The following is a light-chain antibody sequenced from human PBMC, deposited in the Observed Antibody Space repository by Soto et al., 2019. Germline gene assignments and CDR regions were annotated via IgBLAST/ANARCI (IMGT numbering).Light chain of an antibody. V-gene: IGKV4-1*01. Sequence: DIVMTQSPDSLAVSLGERATINCKSSQSLLYSSNNKNYLAWYQQKPGRPPKLLIYWASTRESGVPDRFSGSGSGQDFPLTFSSRQAEDVAFYYCHQYYKPPPVFGQGTKVEIK. CDR2: WAS. CDR1: QSLLYSSNNKNY. CDR3: HQYYKPPPV. J-gene: IGKJ1*01.